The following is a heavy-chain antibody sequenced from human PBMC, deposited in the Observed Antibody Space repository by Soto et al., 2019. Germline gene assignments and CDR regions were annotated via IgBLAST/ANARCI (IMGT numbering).Heavy chain of an antibody. Sequence: SVKVACKTSGYTFSEYDINWVRQAPGQGLEYMGWVSPENRNAGYAPQFRGRVSMTADTSINTVYLELTTLTYEDTAVYYCEVTTGYWGQGTMVTVSS. J-gene: IGHJ4*02. V-gene: IGHV1-8*01. CDR3: EVTTGY. D-gene: IGHD4-17*01. CDR2: VSPENRNA. CDR1: GYTFSEYD.